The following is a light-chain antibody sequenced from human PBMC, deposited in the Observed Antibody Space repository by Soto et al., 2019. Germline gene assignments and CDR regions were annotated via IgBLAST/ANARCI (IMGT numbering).Light chain of an antibody. V-gene: IGLV1-40*01. J-gene: IGLJ2*01. CDR3: QYYDSSLSVV. CDR1: SSNIGAGYD. Sequence: QSVLTQPPSVSGAPGQRVTISCTGSSSNIGAGYDVHWYQQLPGTAPKLLIYGNSNRPSGVPDRFSGSKSGTSASLAITGRQAEDEDDYYCQYYDSSLSVVFGGGTKLTVL. CDR2: GNS.